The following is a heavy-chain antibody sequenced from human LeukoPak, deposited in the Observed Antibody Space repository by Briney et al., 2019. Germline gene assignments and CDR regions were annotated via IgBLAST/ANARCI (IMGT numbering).Heavy chain of an antibody. D-gene: IGHD3-3*01. Sequence: GGSLRLSCAASGFIFSTYAMHWVRQAPGKGLESVSGISGNGGSTYYANSVKGRFTISRDNSKKMLYLQMGSLRAEDMAVYYCARRTDFHHAFDIWDQGTMVTVSS. CDR3: ARRTDFHHAFDI. CDR2: ISGNGGST. CDR1: GFIFSTYA. J-gene: IGHJ3*02. V-gene: IGHV3-64*01.